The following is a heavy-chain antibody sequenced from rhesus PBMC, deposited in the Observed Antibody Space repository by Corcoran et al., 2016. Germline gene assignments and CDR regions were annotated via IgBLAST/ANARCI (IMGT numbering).Heavy chain of an antibody. D-gene: IGHD6-31*01. Sequence: QVKLQQWGAGLMKPSETLSLTCAVSGGSITGYYWSWIRQPPGKGVEWIGKLDVNSASTNYNPSLKNRVTISKETSKNQFALKLSCVTAADTAGYDCASSGGYGVDSWGQGVVVTVSS. J-gene: IGHJ6*01. CDR2: LDVNSAST. CDR1: GGSITGYY. V-gene: IGHV4-81*01. CDR3: ASSGGYGVDS.